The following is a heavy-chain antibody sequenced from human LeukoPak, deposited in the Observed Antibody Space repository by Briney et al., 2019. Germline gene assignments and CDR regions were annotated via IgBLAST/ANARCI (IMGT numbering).Heavy chain of an antibody. D-gene: IGHD4-17*01. CDR3: TAQDYGDYEAYGY. V-gene: IGHV3-73*01. CDR2: IRSKANNYAT. CDR1: GFTFSGSA. Sequence: PGGSLRLSCAASGFTFSGSAMHWVRQASGKGLEWVGRIRSKANNYATTYAASVKGRFTISRDDSKNTAYLQMDSLKTEDTAVYYCTAQDYGDYEAYGYWGQGTLVTVSS. J-gene: IGHJ4*02.